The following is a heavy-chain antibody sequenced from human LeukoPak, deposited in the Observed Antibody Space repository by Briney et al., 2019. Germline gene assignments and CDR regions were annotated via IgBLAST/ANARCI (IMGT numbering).Heavy chain of an antibody. J-gene: IGHJ4*02. CDR2: IVVGSGST. CDR1: GFTLISSA. V-gene: IGHV1-58*01. CDR3: ATTHGAPDF. D-gene: IGHD4-11*01. Sequence: SVKVSCKASGFTLISSAVQWVRQARGQRLEWIGWIVVGSGSTNYAPEFQERVTITWDMSISTAYMELGSLRSEDTAVYYCATTHGAPDFWGQGTLVTVSS.